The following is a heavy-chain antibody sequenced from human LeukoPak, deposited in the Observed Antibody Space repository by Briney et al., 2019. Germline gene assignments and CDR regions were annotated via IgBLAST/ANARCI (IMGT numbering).Heavy chain of an antibody. J-gene: IGHJ4*02. D-gene: IGHD4-17*01. V-gene: IGHV5-51*01. CDR3: ARQYGRPFDY. CDR1: GYSFSNYW. Sequence: GESLXXSFKGSGYSFSNYWIGWGRRRPGKGLEWMGIIYPGDSDTRYSPCFQGQVNISVEESRNTTYRAWSSREASDTAMYYCARQYGRPFDYWGQGTLVTVSS. CDR2: IYPGDSDT.